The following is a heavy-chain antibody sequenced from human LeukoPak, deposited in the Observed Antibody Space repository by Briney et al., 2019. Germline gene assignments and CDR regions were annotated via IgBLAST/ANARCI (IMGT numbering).Heavy chain of an antibody. D-gene: IGHD2-15*01. V-gene: IGHV4-4*07. J-gene: IGHJ5*02. CDR2: IYTSGST. Sequence: KPSETLSLTCTVSGGSISSYYWSWIRQPAGKGLEWIGRIYTSGSTNYNPSLKSRVTMSVDTSKNQSSLKLSSVTAADTAVYYCARDRESGYCSGGSCYSYNWFDPWGQGTLVTVSS. CDR3: ARDRESGYCSGGSCYSYNWFDP. CDR1: GGSISSYY.